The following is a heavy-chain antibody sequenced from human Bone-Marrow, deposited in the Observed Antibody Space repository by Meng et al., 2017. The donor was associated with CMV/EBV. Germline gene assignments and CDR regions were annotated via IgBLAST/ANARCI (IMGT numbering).Heavy chain of an antibody. V-gene: IGHV4-34*01. J-gene: IGHJ4*02. CDR2: INHSGST. D-gene: IGHD3-22*01. Sequence: SFSGYYWSWIRQPPGEGLEWIGEINHSGSTNYNPSLKSRVTISVDTSKNQFSLKLSSVTAADTAVYYCARSHPEYYYDSSGYHPIDYWGQGTLVTVSS. CDR3: ARSHPEYYYDSSGYHPIDY. CDR1: SFSGYY.